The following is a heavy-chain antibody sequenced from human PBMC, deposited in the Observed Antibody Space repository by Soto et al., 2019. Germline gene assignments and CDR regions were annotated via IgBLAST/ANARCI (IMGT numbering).Heavy chain of an antibody. CDR2: IWYDGSNK. Sequence: ESGGGVVQPGRSLRLSCTVSGFTFSGHAMHWVRQAPGKGLEWVAQIWYDGSNKYYADSVKGRFTISRDNSKNIRYVQMDRLGVDDTAVYYCARDGQALAPYALDVWGEGTSVTVSS. V-gene: IGHV3-33*01. J-gene: IGHJ6*04. CDR1: GFTFSGHA. CDR3: ARDGQALAPYALDV. D-gene: IGHD6-13*01.